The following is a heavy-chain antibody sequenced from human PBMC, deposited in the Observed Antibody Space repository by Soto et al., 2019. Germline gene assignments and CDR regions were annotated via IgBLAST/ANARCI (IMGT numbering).Heavy chain of an antibody. Sequence: QITLKESGPTLVKPTQTLTLTCTFSGFSLSTRGVGVGWIRQPPGKALEWLALVFWDDDIWYSPSLKNRLTVSLVILKEGVVVTMSVMDSVDTAMYYFAFCSFGCMLFFDSCGQGTLVTVSS. J-gene: IGHJ4*02. CDR2: VFWDDDI. D-gene: IGHD6-19*01. V-gene: IGHV2-5*02. CDR3: AFCSFGCMLFFDS. CDR1: GFSLSTRGVG.